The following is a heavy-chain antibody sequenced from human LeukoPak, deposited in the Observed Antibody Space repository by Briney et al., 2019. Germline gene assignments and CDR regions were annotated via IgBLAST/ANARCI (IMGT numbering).Heavy chain of an antibody. CDR2: IWYDGSNK. J-gene: IGHJ4*02. Sequence: GRSLRLSCAASGFTFSSYGMHWVRQAPGKGLEWVAVIWYDGSNKYYADSVKGRFTISRDNSKNTLYLQMSSLRAEDTAVYYCARAVSIGYGDYVFPLDYWGQGTLVTVSS. CDR1: GFTFSSYG. CDR3: ARAVSIGYGDYVFPLDY. D-gene: IGHD4-17*01. V-gene: IGHV3-33*01.